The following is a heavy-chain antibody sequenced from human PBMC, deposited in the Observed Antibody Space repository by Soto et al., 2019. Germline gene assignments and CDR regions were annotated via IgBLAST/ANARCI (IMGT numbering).Heavy chain of an antibody. Sequence: SQTLSLTCAISGDSVSSNSAAWNWIRQSPSRGLEWLGRTYYRSKWYNDYAVSVKSRITINPDTSKNQFSLQLNSVTPEDTAVYYCARGGGYRGYAGDNWFDTWGQGTLVTVSS. CDR3: ARGGGYRGYAGDNWFDT. V-gene: IGHV6-1*01. CDR1: GDSVSSNSAA. D-gene: IGHD5-12*01. J-gene: IGHJ5*02. CDR2: TYYRSKWYN.